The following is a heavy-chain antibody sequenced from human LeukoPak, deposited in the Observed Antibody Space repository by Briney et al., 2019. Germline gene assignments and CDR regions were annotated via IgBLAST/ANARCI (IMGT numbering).Heavy chain of an antibody. D-gene: IGHD5-24*01. V-gene: IGHV3-48*03. Sequence: GGSLRLSCAASEFTFSSYEMNWVRQAPGKGLEWVSYISGSGITIYYADSVKVRFTISRDNDKNSLYLQVNSLRAEDTAVYYCATGDDYRTFDYWGQGTLVTVSS. CDR1: EFTFSSYE. J-gene: IGHJ4*02. CDR3: ATGDDYRTFDY. CDR2: ISGSGITI.